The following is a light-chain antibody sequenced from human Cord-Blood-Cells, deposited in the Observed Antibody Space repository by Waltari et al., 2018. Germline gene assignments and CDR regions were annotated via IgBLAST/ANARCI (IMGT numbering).Light chain of an antibody. V-gene: IGKV1-27*01. J-gene: IGKJ1*01. Sequence: DIQMTQSPSSLSASVGDRVTITCRASQGISNYLAWYQQKPGKVPKLLFYAASTLQSGVPSRFSDSGSETDFTLTISSLQPEDVATYYCQKYNSAPWTFGQGTKVEIK. CDR2: AAS. CDR1: QGISNY. CDR3: QKYNSAPWT.